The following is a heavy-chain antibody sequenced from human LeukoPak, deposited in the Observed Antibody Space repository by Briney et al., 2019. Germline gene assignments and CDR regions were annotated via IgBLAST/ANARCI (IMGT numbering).Heavy chain of an antibody. CDR1: GGPFSGYY. CDR2: INHSGST. Sequence: SETLSLTCAVYGGPFSGYYWSWIRQPPGKGLEWIGEINHSGSTNYNPSLKSRVTISVDTSKNQFSLKLSSVTAADTAVYYCARGPNVLRYFDWLLLWSPVFDPWGQGTLVTVSS. CDR3: ARGPNVLRYFDWLLLWSPVFDP. J-gene: IGHJ5*02. D-gene: IGHD3-9*01. V-gene: IGHV4-34*01.